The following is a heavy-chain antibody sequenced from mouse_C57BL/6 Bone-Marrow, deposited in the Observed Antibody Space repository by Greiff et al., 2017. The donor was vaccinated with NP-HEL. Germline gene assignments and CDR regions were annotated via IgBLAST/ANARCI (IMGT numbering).Heavy chain of an antibody. CDR1: GFNIKDDY. CDR2: IDPENGDT. CDR3: TTIELRGYFDV. D-gene: IGHD1-1*01. Sequence: EVHLVESGAELVRPGASVKLSCTASGFNIKDDYMHWVKQRPEQGLEWIGWIDPENGDTEYASKFQGKATITADTSSNTAYLQLSSLTSEDTAVYYCTTIELRGYFDVWGTGTTVTVSS. V-gene: IGHV14-4*01. J-gene: IGHJ1*03.